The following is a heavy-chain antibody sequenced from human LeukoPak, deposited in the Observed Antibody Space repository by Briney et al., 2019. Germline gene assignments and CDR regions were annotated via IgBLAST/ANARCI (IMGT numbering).Heavy chain of an antibody. V-gene: IGHV5-51*01. J-gene: IGHJ6*02. D-gene: IGHD2-21*02. CDR3: ERRGRKYCGGDCSSMDV. CDR2: IYPGDSDT. CDR1: GYSFTSYW. Sequence: GESLKISCKGSGYSFTSYWIGWVRQMPGKGLEWMGIIYPGDSDTRYSPSFQGQVTISADKSISTAYLQWSSLKASDTAMYYCERRGRKYCGGDCSSMDVWGQGTTVTVSS.